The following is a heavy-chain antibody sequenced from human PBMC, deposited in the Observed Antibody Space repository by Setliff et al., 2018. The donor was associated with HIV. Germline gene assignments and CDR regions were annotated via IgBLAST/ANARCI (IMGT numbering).Heavy chain of an antibody. CDR2: INHSGST. CDR1: GGSFSNYY. CDR3: ARGLPKKPTTVTNYWYFDL. V-gene: IGHV4-34*01. D-gene: IGHD4-17*01. Sequence: SETLSLTCTVYGGSFSNYYWNWIRQPPGKGLEWIGEINHSGSTNCNPSLKSRVTISVDTSKNQFSLNLTSVTAADTAVYYCARGLPKKPTTVTNYWYFDLWGRGTLVTVS. J-gene: IGHJ2*01.